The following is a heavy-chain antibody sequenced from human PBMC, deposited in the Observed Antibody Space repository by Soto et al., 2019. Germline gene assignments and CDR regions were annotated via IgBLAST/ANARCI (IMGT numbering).Heavy chain of an antibody. CDR2: IYYSGST. D-gene: IGHD6-6*01. V-gene: IGHV4-39*01. J-gene: IGHJ6*02. CDR1: GGSISSSSYY. Sequence: SETLSLTCTVSGGSISSSSYYWGWIHQPPGKGLEWIGSIYYSGSTYYNPSLKSRVTISVDTSKNQFSLKLSSVTAADTAVYYCARIIAARRYFYYYGMDVWGQGTTVTVSS. CDR3: ARIIAARRYFYYYGMDV.